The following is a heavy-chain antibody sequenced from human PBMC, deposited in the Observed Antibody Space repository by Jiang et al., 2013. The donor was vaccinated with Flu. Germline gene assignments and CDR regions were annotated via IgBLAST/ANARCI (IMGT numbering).Heavy chain of an antibody. CDR3: AKPEVATITDGMDV. D-gene: IGHD5-12*01. CDR2: IMGDGGTT. V-gene: IGHV3-43*02. Sequence: DDYVMHWVRQAPGKGLEWVSLIMGDGGTTYYADSVKGRFTISRDNSKNSLYLQMNSLRTEDTALYYCAKPEVATITDGMDVWGQGTTVTVSS. CDR1: DDYV. J-gene: IGHJ6*02.